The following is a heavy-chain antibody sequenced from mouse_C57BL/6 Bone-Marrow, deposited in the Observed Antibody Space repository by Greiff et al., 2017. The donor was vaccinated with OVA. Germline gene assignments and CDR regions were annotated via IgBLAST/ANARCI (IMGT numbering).Heavy chain of an antibody. V-gene: IGHV1-54*01. J-gene: IGHJ3*01. CDR3: ARGDDYDVGFAY. D-gene: IGHD2-4*01. Sequence: VQRVESGAELVRPGTSVKVSCKASGYAFTNYLIEWVKQRPGQGLEWIGVINPGSGGTNYNEKFKGKATLTADKSSSTAYMQLSSLTSEDSAVYFCARGDDYDVGFAYWGQGTLVTVSA. CDR2: INPGSGGT. CDR1: GYAFTNYL.